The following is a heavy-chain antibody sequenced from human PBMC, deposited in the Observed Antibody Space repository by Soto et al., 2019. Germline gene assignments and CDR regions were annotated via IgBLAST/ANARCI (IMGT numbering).Heavy chain of an antibody. Sequence: QLQLQESGPGLVKPSETLSLTCTVSGGSISSSSYYWGWIRQPPGKGLEWIGSIYYSGSTYYNPSPKSRVTISVDTSKNQFSLKLSSVTAADTAVYYCARQGEYCSGGSCYSWYFDLWGRGTLVTVSS. D-gene: IGHD2-15*01. V-gene: IGHV4-39*01. CDR2: IYYSGST. CDR1: GGSISSSSYY. J-gene: IGHJ2*01. CDR3: ARQGEYCSGGSCYSWYFDL.